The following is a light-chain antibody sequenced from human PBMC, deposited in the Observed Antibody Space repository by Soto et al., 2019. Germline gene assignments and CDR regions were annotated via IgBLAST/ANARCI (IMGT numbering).Light chain of an antibody. CDR1: HSLVYSDGNIY. CDR3: MQGTHWPIT. J-gene: IGKJ5*01. V-gene: IGKV2-30*01. CDR2: KVS. Sequence: DFVMTQSPLSLPVTLGQPASISCRSTHSLVYSDGNIYLNWFHQRPGQSPRRLIYKVSYRDSGVPDRFSGSGSGTDFTLKISRVEAEDVGVYYCMQGTHWPITFGQGTRLEIK.